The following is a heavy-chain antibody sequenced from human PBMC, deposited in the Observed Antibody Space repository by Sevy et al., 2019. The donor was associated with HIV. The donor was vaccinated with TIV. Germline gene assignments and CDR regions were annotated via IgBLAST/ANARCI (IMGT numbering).Heavy chain of an antibody. CDR1: GFTFSSYW. V-gene: IGHV3-7*01. D-gene: IGHD3-22*01. Sequence: GGSLRLSCAASGFTFSSYWMSWVRQAPGKGLEWVANIKQDGSEKYYVDSVKGRFTISRDNAKNSLYLQMNSLRAEDTAVYYCARSRYYDQFNWFDPWGQGTLVTVSS. J-gene: IGHJ5*02. CDR3: ARSRYYDQFNWFDP. CDR2: IKQDGSEK.